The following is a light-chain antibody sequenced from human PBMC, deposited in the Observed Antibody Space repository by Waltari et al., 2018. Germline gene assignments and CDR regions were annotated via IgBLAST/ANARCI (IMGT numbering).Light chain of an antibody. CDR3: QSWDSGTVL. CDR1: KLVDKY. V-gene: IGLV3-1*01. Sequence: DLTQPPSVSVSPGQTATITCSGEKLVDKYVCWYQQKPGLSPVLVIHQDSERPSGIPARFSGSNSGNTATLTIRGTQAVDEADYYCQSWDSGTVLFGGGTKVTVL. J-gene: IGLJ2*01. CDR2: QDS.